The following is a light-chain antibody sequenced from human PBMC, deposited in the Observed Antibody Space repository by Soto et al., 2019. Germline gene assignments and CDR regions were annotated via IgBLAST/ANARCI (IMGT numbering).Light chain of an antibody. Sequence: EIVMTQSPATLSVSPGDRATLSCRASQSVSSSLAWYQHKPGQAPRLLIYGASTRATGIPARFSGSGSGTEFTLTISSLQSEDFAVYYCQQYNKWPPWTFGQGTKVEIK. CDR1: QSVSSS. CDR3: QQYNKWPPWT. V-gene: IGKV3-15*01. CDR2: GAS. J-gene: IGKJ1*01.